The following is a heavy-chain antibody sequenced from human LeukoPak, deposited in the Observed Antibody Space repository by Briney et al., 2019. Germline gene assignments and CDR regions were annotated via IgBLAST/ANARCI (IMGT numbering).Heavy chain of an antibody. D-gene: IGHD4-17*01. Sequence: SETLSLTCAVSGYSINSGYWWGWVRQPPGKGLEWIGSIFHSGSTNYNPSLKSRVTISLDTSKNHFSLRLSSVTVADTAVYYCVRHFTVTTDYFDYWGQGALVTVSS. CDR3: VRHFTVTTDYFDY. CDR1: GYSINSGYW. CDR2: IFHSGST. V-gene: IGHV4-38-2*01. J-gene: IGHJ4*02.